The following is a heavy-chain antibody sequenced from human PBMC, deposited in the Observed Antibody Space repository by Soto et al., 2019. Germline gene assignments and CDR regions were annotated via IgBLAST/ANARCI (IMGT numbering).Heavy chain of an antibody. D-gene: IGHD3-9*01. Sequence: QVQLVESGGGVVQPGRSLRLSCAVSGFTLRNHGMHWVRQSPGKGLEWVAVVSFDGRDEYYANSVKGRFTVSRDNSRNIMYLLMNRLNAENTDVYYCPRPCRALGMAAICYFDSSVSYWYLDLCGRGTLVTVSS. CDR3: PRPCRALGMAAICYFDSSVSYWYLDL. J-gene: IGHJ2*01. V-gene: IGHV3-30*03. CDR1: GFTLRNHG. CDR2: VSFDGRDE.